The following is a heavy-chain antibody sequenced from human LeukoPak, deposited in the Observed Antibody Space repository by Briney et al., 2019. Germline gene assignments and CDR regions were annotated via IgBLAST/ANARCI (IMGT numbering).Heavy chain of an antibody. V-gene: IGHV4-59*06. D-gene: IGHD6-19*01. Sequence: PSETLSLTCTVSGGSISSNYWSWIRQPPGKGLEWIGYIYYSGSTYYNPSLKSRVTISVDTSKNQFSLKLSSVTAADTAVYYCARVRSEGIAVAGTLDYWGQGTLVTVSS. CDR3: ARVRSEGIAVAGTLDY. J-gene: IGHJ4*02. CDR1: GGSISSNY. CDR2: IYYSGST.